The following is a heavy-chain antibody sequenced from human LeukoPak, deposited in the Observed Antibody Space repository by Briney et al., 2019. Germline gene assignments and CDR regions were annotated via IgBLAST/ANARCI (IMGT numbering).Heavy chain of an antibody. D-gene: IGHD1-1*01. V-gene: IGHV3-7*01. CDR1: GFTFSSYW. Sequence: GGSLRLSCAASGFTFSSYWMSWVRQAPGKGLEWVANIKQDGSEKYYVDSVTGRFTISRDNAKNSLYLQMNSLRAEDTAVYYCAREKYNWNDDLNYFDYWGQGTLVTVSS. CDR3: AREKYNWNDDLNYFDY. J-gene: IGHJ4*02. CDR2: IKQDGSEK.